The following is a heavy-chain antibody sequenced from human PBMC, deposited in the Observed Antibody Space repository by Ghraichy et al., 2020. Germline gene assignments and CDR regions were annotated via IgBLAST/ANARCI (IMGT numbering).Heavy chain of an antibody. D-gene: IGHD3-10*01. CDR1: GDSVSSNSAA. CDR2: TYYRSQWYN. Sequence: SQTLSITCAISGDSVSSNSAAWNWIRQSPSRGLEWLGRTYYRSQWYNDYAVSVKSRIIINADTSKNQFSLLLNSVTTEDTAVYYCASGWALDPWGQGTLVTVSS. CDR3: ASGWALDP. J-gene: IGHJ5*02. V-gene: IGHV6-1*01.